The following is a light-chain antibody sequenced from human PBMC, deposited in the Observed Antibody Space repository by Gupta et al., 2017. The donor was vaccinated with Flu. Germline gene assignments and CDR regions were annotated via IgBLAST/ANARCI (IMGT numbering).Light chain of an antibody. CDR3: QTWGAGIVV. J-gene: IGLJ2*01. CDR2: LNSDGSH. CDR1: SGHSSYA. Sequence: QLVLTQSPSASASLGASVKLTCLLSSGHSSYAIAWHQQQPEKGPRYLMKLNSDGSHTKGDGIPDRFSGSTSGAERYLIISSLQSEDEAAYYCQTWGAGIVVFGGGTKLTVL. V-gene: IGLV4-69*02.